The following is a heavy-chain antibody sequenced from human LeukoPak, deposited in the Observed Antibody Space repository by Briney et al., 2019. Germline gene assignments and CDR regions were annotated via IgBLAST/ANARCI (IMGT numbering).Heavy chain of an antibody. CDR1: GGSISSSSYY. CDR2: IYYSGST. Sequence: SETLSLTCTVSGGSISSSSYYWGWIRQPPGKGLEWIGSIYYSGSTYYNPSLKSRVTISVDTSKNQFSLKLSSVTAADTAVYYCARQANYDSSGYPFDYWGQGILVTVSS. D-gene: IGHD3-22*01. CDR3: ARQANYDSSGYPFDY. J-gene: IGHJ4*02. V-gene: IGHV4-39*01.